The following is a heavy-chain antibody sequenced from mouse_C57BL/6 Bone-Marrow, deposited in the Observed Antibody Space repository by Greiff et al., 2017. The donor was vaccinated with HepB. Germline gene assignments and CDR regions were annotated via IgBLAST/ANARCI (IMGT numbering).Heavy chain of an antibody. J-gene: IGHJ2*01. Sequence: VKLMESGAELVRPGASVTLSCKASGYTFTDYEMHWVKQTPVHGLEWIGAIDPETGGTAYKQKFKGKAILTADKSSSTAYMELRSLTSEDSAVYYCTRHTYGSSLFDYWGQGTTLTVSS. V-gene: IGHV1-15*01. CDR1: GYTFTDYE. CDR2: IDPETGGT. CDR3: TRHTYGSSLFDY. D-gene: IGHD1-1*01.